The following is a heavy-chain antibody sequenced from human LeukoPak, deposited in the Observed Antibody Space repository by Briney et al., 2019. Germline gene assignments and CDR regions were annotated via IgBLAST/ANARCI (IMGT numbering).Heavy chain of an antibody. CDR2: IHYSGGT. CDR1: GGSISSYA. V-gene: IGHV4-59*08. Sequence: PSETLSLTCTASGGSISSYAWSWIRQPPGKGLEWIGNIHYSGGTNYNPSLKSRVTISLDTSKNKFSLKQSSVPAADTPVYYCARYRGGWTYYFDYGGQGTLVSVSS. D-gene: IGHD6-19*01. J-gene: IGHJ4*02. CDR3: ARYRGGWTYYFDY.